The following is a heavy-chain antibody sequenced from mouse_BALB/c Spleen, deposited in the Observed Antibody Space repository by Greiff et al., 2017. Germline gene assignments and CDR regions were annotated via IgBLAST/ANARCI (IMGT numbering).Heavy chain of an antibody. J-gene: IGHJ1*01. Sequence: EVMLVESGGGLVQPGGSRKLSCAASGFTFSSFGMHWVRQAPEKGLEWVAYISSGSSTIYYADTVKGRFTISRDNPKNTLFLQMTSLRSEDTAMYYCARTKRCNWYFDVWGAGTTVTVSS. CDR1: GFTFSSFG. CDR3: ARTKRCNWYFDV. CDR2: ISSGSSTI. V-gene: IGHV5-17*02.